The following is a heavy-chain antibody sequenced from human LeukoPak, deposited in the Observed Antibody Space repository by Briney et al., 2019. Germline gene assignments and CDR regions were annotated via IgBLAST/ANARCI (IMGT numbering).Heavy chain of an antibody. D-gene: IGHD3-9*01. CDR2: IEYSGGSA. CDR1: GFTLSSYE. J-gene: IGHJ6*03. Sequence: GGSLRLSCTVSGFTLSSYEMSWIRQAPGKGLEWVSSIEYSGGSAYYADSVKGRFTISRDDSKNTLYLQLSSLRAEDTAVYYCAKGGGFDWLNYYYMDVWGKGTTVIISS. V-gene: IGHV3-23*01. CDR3: AKGGGFDWLNYYYMDV.